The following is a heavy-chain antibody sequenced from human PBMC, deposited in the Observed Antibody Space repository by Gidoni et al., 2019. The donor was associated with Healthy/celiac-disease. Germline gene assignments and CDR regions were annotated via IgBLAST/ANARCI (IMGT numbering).Heavy chain of an antibody. V-gene: IGHV4-39*07. D-gene: IGHD4-17*01. J-gene: IGHJ2*01. CDR3: ARNPPFTVTHRYWYFDL. CDR1: GGSISSSSYY. Sequence: QLQLQESGPGLVKPSETLSLTCTVSGGSISSSSYYWGWIRQPPGKGLEWIGSIYYSGSTYYNPSLKSRVTISVDTSKNQFSLKLSSVTAADTAVYYCARNPPFTVTHRYWYFDLWGRGTLVTVSS. CDR2: IYYSGST.